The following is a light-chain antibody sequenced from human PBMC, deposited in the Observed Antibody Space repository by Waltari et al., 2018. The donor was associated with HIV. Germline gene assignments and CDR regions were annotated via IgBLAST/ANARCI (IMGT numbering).Light chain of an antibody. V-gene: IGKV4-1*01. Sequence: DIVMTQSPDSLAVSLGERASINCKSSQIVLYSSNNKNYLAWYQQKPGQSPKLLIYWASIRYSWVPDRFSGSGSGTDFTLTIGALQAEDVAVYYCQQYYSSPWTFGQGTKVEIK. J-gene: IGKJ1*01. CDR1: QIVLYSSNNKNY. CDR2: WAS. CDR3: QQYYSSPWT.